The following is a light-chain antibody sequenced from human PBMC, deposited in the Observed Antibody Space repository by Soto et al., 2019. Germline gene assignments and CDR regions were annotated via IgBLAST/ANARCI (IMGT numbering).Light chain of an antibody. Sequence: EIVMTQSPAILSVSPGERATLSCRASQSVSSNLAWYQQKPGQAPRLLIYGASTRATGLPARFSGSGSGTEFTLTISSLQSEDFAVYYCQQYNSWPLAFGGGTKVDI. CDR3: QQYNSWPLA. CDR1: QSVSSN. J-gene: IGKJ4*01. V-gene: IGKV3-15*01. CDR2: GAS.